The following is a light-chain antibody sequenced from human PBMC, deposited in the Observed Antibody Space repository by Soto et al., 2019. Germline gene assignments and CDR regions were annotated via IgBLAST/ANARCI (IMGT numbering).Light chain of an antibody. J-gene: IGKJ4*01. Sequence: DIQMTQSPSSLSASVGDRVTITCRASENIGKYLNWYQQKQGKAPKIVIYGASSLQSGVPSRFSGSGSGTDFTLTISSLQPEDFAIYYCQKSFSTHALTFGGGTKVEIK. CDR3: QKSFSTHALT. V-gene: IGKV1-39*01. CDR1: ENIGKY. CDR2: GAS.